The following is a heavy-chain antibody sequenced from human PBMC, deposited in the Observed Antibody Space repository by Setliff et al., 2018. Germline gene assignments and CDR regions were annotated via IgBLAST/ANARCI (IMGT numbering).Heavy chain of an antibody. CDR2: IKSKTDGGTT. CDR1: GFTFSNAW. CDR3: TTRRGSSGYYYVY. Sequence: GGSLRLSCAASGFTFSNAWMSWVRQAPVKGLEWVGRIKSKTDGGTTDYAAPVKGRFTISRDDSKNTLYLQMNSLKTEDTAVYYCTTRRGSSGYYYVYWGQGTLVTVSS. J-gene: IGHJ4*02. V-gene: IGHV3-15*01. D-gene: IGHD3-22*01.